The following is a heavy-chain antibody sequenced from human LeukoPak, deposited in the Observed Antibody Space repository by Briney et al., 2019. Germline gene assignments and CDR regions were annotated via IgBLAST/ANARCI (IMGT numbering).Heavy chain of an antibody. V-gene: IGHV3-48*03. CDR3: ARFQADGSYGADY. J-gene: IGHJ4*02. CDR1: GFTFSSYE. CDR2: ISSSGSTI. D-gene: IGHD1-26*01. Sequence: GGSLRLSCAASGFTFSSYEMNWVRQAPGKGLEWVSYISSSGSTIYYADSVKGRFTISRDNAKNSLYLQMNSLRAEDTAVYYCARFQADGSYGADYWGQGTLVTVSS.